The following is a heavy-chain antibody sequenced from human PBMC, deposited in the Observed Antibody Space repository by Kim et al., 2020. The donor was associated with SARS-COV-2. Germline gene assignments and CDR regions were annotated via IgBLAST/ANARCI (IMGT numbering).Heavy chain of an antibody. CDR2: ST. D-gene: IGHD3-3*01. J-gene: IGHJ4*02. CDR3: ARQESLRSLVY. Sequence: STNYNPALKSRVTISVDTSKIQFSLKLSSVTAADTAVYYCARQESLRSLVYWGQGTLVTVSS. V-gene: IGHV4-59*08.